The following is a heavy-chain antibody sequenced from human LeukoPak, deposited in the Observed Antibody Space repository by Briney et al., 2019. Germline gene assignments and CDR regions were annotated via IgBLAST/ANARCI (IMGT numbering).Heavy chain of an antibody. J-gene: IGHJ4*02. CDR1: GFTFTAYS. CDR3: ARGTDSAMADY. V-gene: IGHV3-21*01. CDR2: IISSRNYI. Sequence: GGSLRLSCAASGFTFTAYSMNWIRQAPGKGLEWVSTIISSRNYIYYADSVEGRFAISRDNAKKSLYLQMSSLRAEDTAVYYCARGTDSAMADYWGQGTLVTVSS. D-gene: IGHD5-18*01.